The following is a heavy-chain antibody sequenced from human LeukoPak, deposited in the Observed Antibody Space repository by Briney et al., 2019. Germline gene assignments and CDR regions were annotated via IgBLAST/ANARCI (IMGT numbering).Heavy chain of an antibody. V-gene: IGHV3-23*01. CDR2: ISDSGGGT. J-gene: IGHJ4*02. Sequence: PGGSLRLSCAVSGITLSNYGMSWVRQAPGKGLEWVAGISDSGGGTNYADSVKGRFTISRDNPKNTLYLQMNSLRAEDTAVYFCAKRGVVIRVILVGFHKEAYYFDSWSQGALVTVSS. D-gene: IGHD3-22*01. CDR1: GITLSNYG. CDR3: AKRGVVIRVILVGFHKEAYYFDS.